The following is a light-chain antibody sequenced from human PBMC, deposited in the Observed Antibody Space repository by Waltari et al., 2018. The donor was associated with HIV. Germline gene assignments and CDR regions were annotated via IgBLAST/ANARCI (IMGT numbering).Light chain of an antibody. CDR3: QQFSITPIT. CDR2: WAS. CDR1: QSVLSRRANNNY. J-gene: IGKJ5*01. V-gene: IGKV4-1*01. Sequence: DIVVTQSPDSLPVSLGERATINCTSRQSVLSRRANNNYLAWYQQQPGQPPRLLIYWASIRESGVPDRFSGSGSGTDFTLTISSLQAEDVAVYYCQQFSITPITFGQGTRLEI.